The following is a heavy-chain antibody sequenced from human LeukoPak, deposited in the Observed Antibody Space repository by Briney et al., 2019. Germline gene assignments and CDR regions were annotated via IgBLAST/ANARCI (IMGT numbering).Heavy chain of an antibody. CDR3: GHQANRGGWYPFDY. Sequence: SGPTLVNPTQTLTLTCTFSGFSLSTNEVGVGWIRQPPGKALEWLALIYWNGNKFYSPSLKSRLTPTKDTSRNQVVLTMTNMDPVDTATYYCGHQANRGGWYPFDYWGKGALVTVSS. J-gene: IGHJ4*02. CDR1: GFSLSTNEVG. CDR2: IYWNGNK. D-gene: IGHD6-19*01. V-gene: IGHV2-5*01.